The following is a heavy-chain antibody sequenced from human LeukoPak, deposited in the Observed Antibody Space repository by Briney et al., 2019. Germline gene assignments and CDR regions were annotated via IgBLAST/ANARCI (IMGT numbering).Heavy chain of an antibody. V-gene: IGHV3-48*02. CDR1: GFTFSGYA. Sequence: GGSLRLSCAASGFTFSGYAMSWVRQAPGKGLEWVSHIRSDGTITYADSVKGRFTISRDAAQTSVYLQMNSLRDEDTAMYYCARDNIWAFDIWGQGTMVTVSS. D-gene: IGHD3-9*01. CDR2: IRSDGTI. J-gene: IGHJ3*02. CDR3: ARDNIWAFDI.